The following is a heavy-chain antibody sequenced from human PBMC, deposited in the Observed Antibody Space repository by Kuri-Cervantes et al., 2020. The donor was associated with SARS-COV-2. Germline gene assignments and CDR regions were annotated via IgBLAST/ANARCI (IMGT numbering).Heavy chain of an antibody. CDR3: TRDLPYYDILTGYYTLFDY. V-gene: IGHV3-49*04. J-gene: IGHJ4*02. CDR1: GFTVSSNY. Sequence: GESLKISCAASGFTVSSNYMSWVRQAPGKGLEWVGFIRSKAYGGTTEYAASVKGRFTISRDDSKSIAYLQMNSLKTEDTAVYYCTRDLPYYDILTGYYTLFDYWGQGTLVTVSS. CDR2: IRSKAYGGTT. D-gene: IGHD3-9*01.